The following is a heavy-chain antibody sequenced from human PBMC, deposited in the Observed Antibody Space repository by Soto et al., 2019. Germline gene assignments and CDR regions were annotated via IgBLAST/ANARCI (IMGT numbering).Heavy chain of an antibody. CDR1: VFTFSSYA. CDR3: ARDGNYDYSNYPDY. CDR2: ISYDGSNK. J-gene: IGHJ4*02. Sequence: GGSLRLSCAASVFTFSSYAMHWVRQAPGKGLEWVAVISYDGSNKYYADSVKGRFTISRDNSKNTLYLQMNSLRAEDTAVYYCARDGNYDYSNYPDYWGQGTLVTVSS. D-gene: IGHD4-4*01. V-gene: IGHV3-30-3*01.